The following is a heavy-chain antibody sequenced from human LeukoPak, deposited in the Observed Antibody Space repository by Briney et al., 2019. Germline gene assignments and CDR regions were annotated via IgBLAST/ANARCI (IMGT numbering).Heavy chain of an antibody. CDR1: GFTFSNAW. J-gene: IGHJ4*02. CDR3: ATDLHDYGDYIRLN. V-gene: IGHV3-15*01. Sequence: GGSLRLSCAASGFTFSNAWMSWVRQAPGKGLEWVGRIKSKTDGGTIDYAAPVKGRFTISRDDSKNTLYLQMNSLETEDTAVYYCATDLHDYGDYIRLNWGQGTLITVSS. CDR2: IKSKTDGGTI. D-gene: IGHD4-17*01.